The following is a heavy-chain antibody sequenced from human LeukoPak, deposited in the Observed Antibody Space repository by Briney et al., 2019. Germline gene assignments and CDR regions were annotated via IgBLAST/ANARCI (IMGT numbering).Heavy chain of an antibody. Sequence: SETLSLTCAVYGGSFSGYYWSWIRQPPGKGLEWIGEINHSGSTNYNPSLKSRVTISVDTSKNQFSLKLSSVTAADTAVYYCARESSQYSFDYWGQGTLVTVSS. CDR3: ARESSQYSFDY. J-gene: IGHJ4*02. V-gene: IGHV4-34*01. CDR1: GGSFSGYY. D-gene: IGHD2-15*01. CDR2: INHSGST.